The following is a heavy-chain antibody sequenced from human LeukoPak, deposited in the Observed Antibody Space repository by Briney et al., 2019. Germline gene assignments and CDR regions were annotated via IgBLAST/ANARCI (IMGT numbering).Heavy chain of an antibody. J-gene: IGHJ4*02. CDR2: ISDSGGST. Sequence: GGSLRLSCAASGFTFSSHAMSWVRQAPGKGLEWVAGISDSGGSTNYADSVKGRFTISRDNPKNTLYLQMNSLRAEDTAVYFCARRGIVIRAVIIVGFHKEAYYFDYWGQGALVTVSS. CDR3: ARRGIVIRAVIIVGFHKEAYYFDY. D-gene: IGHD3-10*01. V-gene: IGHV3-23*01. CDR1: GFTFSSHA.